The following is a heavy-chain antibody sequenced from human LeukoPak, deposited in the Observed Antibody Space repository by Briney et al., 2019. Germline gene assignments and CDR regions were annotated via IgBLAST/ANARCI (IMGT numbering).Heavy chain of an antibody. V-gene: IGHV4-34*01. D-gene: IGHD2-15*01. CDR3: ARYRKGYCSGGSCYSHYYYYGMDV. J-gene: IGHJ6*02. CDR2: INHSGST. Sequence: PSETLSLTCAVYGGSFSGYYWSWIRQPPGKGLEWIGEINHSGSTNYNPSLKSRVTISVDTSKNQCSLKLSSVTAADTAVYYCARYRKGYCSGGSCYSHYYYYGMDVWGQGTTVTVSS. CDR1: GGSFSGYY.